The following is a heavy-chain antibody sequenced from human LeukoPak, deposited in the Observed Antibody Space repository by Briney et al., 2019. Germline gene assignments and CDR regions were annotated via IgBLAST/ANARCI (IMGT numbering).Heavy chain of an antibody. Sequence: GSLRLSCAASGFTFSSNSMNWVGQAPGKGLEWIAYIRSASNTIYYADSVKGRFTISRDNAKNSVYLQMNSLRPEDTAMYYYERDGWFGDCNWCDPWGQRTLVTVSS. J-gene: IGHJ5*02. D-gene: IGHD3-10*01. CDR2: IRSASNTI. CDR1: GFTFSSNS. CDR3: ERDGWFGDCNWCDP. V-gene: IGHV3-48*01.